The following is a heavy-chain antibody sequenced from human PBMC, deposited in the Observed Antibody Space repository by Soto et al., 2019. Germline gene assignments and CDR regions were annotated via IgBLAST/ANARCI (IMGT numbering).Heavy chain of an antibody. CDR3: ARGSTDSYPGSRIFDF. CDR2: ITDTGGDA. V-gene: IGHV3-23*01. D-gene: IGHD3-10*01. Sequence: GGSLRLSCVASGLTFGSRAMTWVRQAPGEGLQWVSTITDTGGDAKYADSVRGRFVISRDNSKKTLYLQMTSLTAEDSAMYYCARGSTDSYPGSRIFDFWGRGTLVTVSS. J-gene: IGHJ4*02. CDR1: GLTFGSRA.